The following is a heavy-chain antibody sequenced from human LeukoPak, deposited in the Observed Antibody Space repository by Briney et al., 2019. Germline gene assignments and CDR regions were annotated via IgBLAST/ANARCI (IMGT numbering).Heavy chain of an antibody. D-gene: IGHD3-22*01. CDR3: ASARWLLLRGDDAFDI. V-gene: IGHV4-39*01. J-gene: IGHJ3*02. CDR2: IYYSGST. Sequence: SETLSLTCTVSGGSISSSSYYWGWIRQPPGKGLEWIGSIYYSGSTYYNPSLKSRVTISVDTSKNQFSLKLSSVTAADTAVYYCASARWLLLRGDDAFDIWGQGTMVTVSS. CDR1: GGSISSSSYY.